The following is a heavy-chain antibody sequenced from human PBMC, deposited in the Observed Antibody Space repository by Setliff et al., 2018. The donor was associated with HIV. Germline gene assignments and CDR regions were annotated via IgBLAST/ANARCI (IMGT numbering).Heavy chain of an antibody. J-gene: IGHJ4*02. Sequence: KPSETLSLTCAVYGGSFSGFYWSWIRQPPGKGLEWIGEINHSGSTTYNPSLKSRVTISVDTSKNHFSLKLSSVTAADTAVYYCARGGLGVVTSFDSWGPGTLVTVSS. V-gene: IGHV4-34*01. CDR1: GGSFSGFY. CDR2: INHSGST. CDR3: ARGGLGVVTSFDS. D-gene: IGHD3-3*01.